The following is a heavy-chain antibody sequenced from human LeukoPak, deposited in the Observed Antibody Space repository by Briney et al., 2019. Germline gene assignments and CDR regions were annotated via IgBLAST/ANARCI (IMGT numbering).Heavy chain of an antibody. CDR3: ARGRGFDS. Sequence: GGSLRLSCTASGFTFSSYWMIWVRQAPGKGLEWVANIKQDGSEKYYVDSVKGRFTISRDNAKNSLYLQINSLGAEDTAVYYCARGRGFDSWGQGTLVTVSS. V-gene: IGHV3-7*01. CDR2: IKQDGSEK. J-gene: IGHJ4*02. CDR1: GFTFSSYW. D-gene: IGHD3-10*01.